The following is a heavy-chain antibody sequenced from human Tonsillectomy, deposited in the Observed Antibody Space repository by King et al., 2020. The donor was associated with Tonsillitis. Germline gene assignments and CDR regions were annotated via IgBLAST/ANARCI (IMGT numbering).Heavy chain of an antibody. CDR2: IKRDGSEK. CDR1: GFTFGSYW. D-gene: IGHD5-18*01. Sequence: VQLVESGGGLVQPGGSLRLSCAASGFTFGSYWMSWVRQAPGKGLEWVANIKRDGSEKYYVDSVKGRFTISRDNAKKSLYLQLNSLRVEDTAVYFCASALRDTAMVDAFDNW. V-gene: IGHV3-7*01. J-gene: IGHJ3*02. CDR3: ASALRDTAMVDAFDN.